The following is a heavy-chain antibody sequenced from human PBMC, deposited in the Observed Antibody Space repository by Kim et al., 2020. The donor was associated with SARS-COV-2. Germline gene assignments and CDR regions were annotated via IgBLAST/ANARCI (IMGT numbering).Heavy chain of an antibody. CDR2: ITSDEMEI. CDR3: VRSVQHGFDS. V-gene: IGHV3-74*01. D-gene: IGHD4-17*01. CDR1: GYRFRDFT. Sequence: GGSLRLSCAASGYRFRDFTMHWVRQRPGKGFEWVARITSDEMEISVADSLKGRFTISRDNARSTLYLQMNNLAPDDAAVYHCVRSVQHGFDSWGQGALVT. J-gene: IGHJ4*02.